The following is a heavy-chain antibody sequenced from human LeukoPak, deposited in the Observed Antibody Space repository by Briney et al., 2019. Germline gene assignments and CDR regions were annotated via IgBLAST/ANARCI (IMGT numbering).Heavy chain of an antibody. V-gene: IGHV1-8*01. Sequence: ASVKVSCKASGYTFISCDINWVRQATGQGLEWLGWMNPNSGNTGYAQKFQGRVTMTRNTSISTAYMELSSLRSVDTAVYYCARGGEQQLDDAFDVWGQGTMVTVSS. D-gene: IGHD6-13*01. J-gene: IGHJ3*01. CDR3: ARGGEQQLDDAFDV. CDR1: GYTFISCD. CDR2: MNPNSGNT.